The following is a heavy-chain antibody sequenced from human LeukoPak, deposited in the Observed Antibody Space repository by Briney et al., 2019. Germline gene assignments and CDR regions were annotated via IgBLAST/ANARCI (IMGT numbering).Heavy chain of an antibody. D-gene: IGHD5-24*01. CDR1: GFTFSSYW. J-gene: IGHJ4*02. CDR3: AKGYRKGRWLPLDY. V-gene: IGHV3-7*03. CDR2: IKKDGSEK. Sequence: GGALRLSCAASGFTFSSYWMSWVRQAPGKGLEGVANIKKDGSEKYYVDSVKGRFTISRDNAKTSLYLQMNSLRAEDTALYYCAKGYRKGRWLPLDYWGQGTLVTVSS.